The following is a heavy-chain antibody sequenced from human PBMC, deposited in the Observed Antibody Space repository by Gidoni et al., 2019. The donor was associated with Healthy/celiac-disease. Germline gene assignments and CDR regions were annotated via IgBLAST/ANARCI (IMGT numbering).Heavy chain of an antibody. D-gene: IGHD3-10*01. CDR1: GFTVSSNY. J-gene: IGHJ4*02. V-gene: IGHV3-66*01. CDR3: ARDELTMVRGAIPVY. Sequence: EVQLVGSGGGLVQPGGSLRLSCAASGFTVSSNYMSWVRKAPGKGLEWVSVIYCGGSTYYADSVKGRFTISRDNSKNTLYLQMNSLRAEDTAVYYCARDELTMVRGAIPVYWGQGTLVTVSS. CDR2: IYCGGST.